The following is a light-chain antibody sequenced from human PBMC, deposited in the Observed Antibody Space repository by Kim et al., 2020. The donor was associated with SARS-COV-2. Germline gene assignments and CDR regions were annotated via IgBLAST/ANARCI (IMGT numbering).Light chain of an antibody. CDR1: KLWDKY. V-gene: IGLV3-1*01. Sequence: SYELTQPPSVSVSPGQTASITCSGDKLWDKYACWYQQKPGQSPVLVIYQDSKRPSGIPERFSGSNSGNTATLTISGTQAMDEADYYCQAWDSSTAVVFGG. CDR3: QAWDSSTAVV. CDR2: QDS. J-gene: IGLJ2*01.